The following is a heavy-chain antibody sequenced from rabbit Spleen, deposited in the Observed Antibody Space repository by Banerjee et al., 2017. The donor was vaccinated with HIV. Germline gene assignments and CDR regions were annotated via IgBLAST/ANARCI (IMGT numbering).Heavy chain of an antibody. CDR3: ARDSGTSFSSYGMDL. CDR1: GFSFSDRDV. Sequence: QEQLEESGGGLVKPGASLTLTCKASGFSFSDRDVMCWVRQAPGKGLEWVACIAAGSSGSTYYPTWPKGRFTISSASSTTVTLQMTSLTAADTATYFCARDSGTSFSSYGMDLWGPGTLVTVS. CDR2: IAAGSSGST. J-gene: IGHJ6*01. D-gene: IGHD8-1*01. V-gene: IGHV1S45*01.